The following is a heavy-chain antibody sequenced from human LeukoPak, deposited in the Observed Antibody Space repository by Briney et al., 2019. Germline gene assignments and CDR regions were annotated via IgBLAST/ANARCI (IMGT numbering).Heavy chain of an antibody. CDR1: GFTFSSYA. CDR3: ARYDYVWGSYRSDY. Sequence: PGGSLRLSCAASGFTFSSYAMNWVRQAPGKGLEWVSSISSSSSYIYYADSVKGRFTISRDNAKNSLYLQMNSLRAEDTAVYYCARYDYVWGSYRSDYWGQGTLVTVSS. CDR2: ISSSSSYI. D-gene: IGHD3-16*02. J-gene: IGHJ4*02. V-gene: IGHV3-21*01.